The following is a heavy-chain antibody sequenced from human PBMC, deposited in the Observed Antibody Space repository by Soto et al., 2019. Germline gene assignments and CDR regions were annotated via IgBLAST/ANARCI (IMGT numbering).Heavy chain of an antibody. J-gene: IGHJ5*02. D-gene: IGHD6-13*01. Sequence: ASVKVSCKASGYTFTSYGIHWVRQAPGQRLEWMGWINAANGDTKYSPKFQGRVTITRDTSASTAYMELSSLRSEDTAVYYCVRRHVSATGIDWLDLWGQGTLVTVYS. CDR3: VRRHVSATGIDWLDL. CDR1: GYTFTSYG. CDR2: INAANGDT. V-gene: IGHV1-3*01.